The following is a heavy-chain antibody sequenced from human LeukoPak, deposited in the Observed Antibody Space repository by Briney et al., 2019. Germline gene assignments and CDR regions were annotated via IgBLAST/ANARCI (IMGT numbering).Heavy chain of an antibody. CDR3: ARVGSGTTRDY. CDR2: IYSGGTT. Sequence: GGSLRLSCAASGFSVSSNFMSWVRQAPGKGLEWVSVIYSGGTTYYADSVKGRFTISRDNAKNTLFLQMNSLRAEDTAVYYCARVGSGTTRDYWGQGTLVTVSS. J-gene: IGHJ4*02. CDR1: GFSVSSNF. V-gene: IGHV3-53*01. D-gene: IGHD1/OR15-1a*01.